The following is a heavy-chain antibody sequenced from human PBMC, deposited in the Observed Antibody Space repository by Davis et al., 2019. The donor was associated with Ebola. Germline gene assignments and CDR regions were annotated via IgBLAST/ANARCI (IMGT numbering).Heavy chain of an antibody. V-gene: IGHV1-3*01. Sequence: ASVKVSCKASGYTFTSYAMHWVRQAPGQRLEWMGWINAGNGNTKYSQKFQGRVTITADESTSTAYMELSSLRSEDTAVYYCARDYDFWSGYQYYYYGMDVWGQGTTVTVSS. D-gene: IGHD3-3*01. CDR1: GYTFTSYA. CDR2: INAGNGNT. CDR3: ARDYDFWSGYQYYYYGMDV. J-gene: IGHJ6*02.